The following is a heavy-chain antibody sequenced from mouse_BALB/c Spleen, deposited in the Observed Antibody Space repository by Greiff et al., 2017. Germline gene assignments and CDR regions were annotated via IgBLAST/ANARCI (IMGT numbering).Heavy chain of an antibody. V-gene: IGHV1S137*01. D-gene: IGHD1-1*01. CDR3: ARGSSTGAMDD. Sequence: VKLQQSGAELVRPGVSVKISCKGSGYTFTDYAMHWVKQSHAKSLEWIGVISTYYGDASYNQKFKGKATMTVDKSSSTAYMELARLTSEDSAIYYCARGSSTGAMDDWGQGTSVTVSS. CDR1: GYTFTDYA. CDR2: ISTYYGDA. J-gene: IGHJ4*01.